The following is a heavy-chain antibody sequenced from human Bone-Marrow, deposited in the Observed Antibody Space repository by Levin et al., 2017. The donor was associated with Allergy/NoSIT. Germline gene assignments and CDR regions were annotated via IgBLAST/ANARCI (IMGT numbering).Heavy chain of an antibody. Sequence: SETLSLTCAVYGGSFSGYYWSWIRQPPGKGLEWIGEINHSGSTNYNPSLKSRVTISVDTSKNQFSLKLSSVTAADTAVYYCASGGSSSLNWFDPWGQGTLVTVSS. CDR3: ASGGSSSLNWFDP. D-gene: IGHD6-6*01. V-gene: IGHV4-34*01. CDR2: INHSGST. J-gene: IGHJ5*02. CDR1: GGSFSGYY.